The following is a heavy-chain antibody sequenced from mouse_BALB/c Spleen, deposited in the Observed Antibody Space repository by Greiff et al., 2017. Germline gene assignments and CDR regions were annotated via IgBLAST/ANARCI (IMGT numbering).Heavy chain of an antibody. CDR3: ARENYGNAMDY. CDR1: GFPFSSYA. Sequence: EVMLVESGGGLVKPGGSLKLSCAASGFPFSSYAMSWVRQTPEKRLEWVASISSGGSTYYPDSVKGRFTISRDNARNILYLQMSSLRSEDTAMYYCARENYGNAMDYWGQGTSVTVSS. D-gene: IGHD2-1*01. V-gene: IGHV5-6-5*01. J-gene: IGHJ4*01. CDR2: ISSGGST.